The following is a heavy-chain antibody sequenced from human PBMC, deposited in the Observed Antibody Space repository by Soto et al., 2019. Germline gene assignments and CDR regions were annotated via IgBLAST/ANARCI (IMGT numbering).Heavy chain of an antibody. Sequence: PGGSLRLSCAASGFTFTYYAMSWVRQAPGKGLEWVSAISGSDAGTYYADSVEGRFTISRDNSKNTVYLQMNSLRLEDTAVYYCARGPSYSDSYFDYWGQGTLVTVSS. D-gene: IGHD4-17*01. CDR2: ISGSDAGT. J-gene: IGHJ4*02. V-gene: IGHV3-23*01. CDR1: GFTFTYYA. CDR3: ARGPSYSDSYFDY.